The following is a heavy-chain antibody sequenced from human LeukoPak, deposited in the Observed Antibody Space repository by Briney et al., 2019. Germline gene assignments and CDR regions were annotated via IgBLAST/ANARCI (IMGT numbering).Heavy chain of an antibody. D-gene: IGHD3-10*01. J-gene: IGHJ5*02. Sequence: GGSLRLSCAASGFTFSTYSMNWVRQAPGKGLEWVSYISSSSRTIHYADSVKGRFTISRDNAKNTLYLQMNSLRAEDTAVYYCARVLLGSWDWFDPWGQGTLVTVSS. CDR2: ISSSSRTI. CDR3: ARVLLGSWDWFDP. V-gene: IGHV3-48*04. CDR1: GFTFSTYS.